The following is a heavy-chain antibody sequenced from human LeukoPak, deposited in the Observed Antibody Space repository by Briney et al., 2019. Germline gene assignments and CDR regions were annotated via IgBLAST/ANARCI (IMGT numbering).Heavy chain of an antibody. Sequence: QTGGSLRLSCAASGFTFSSYAMAWVRQAPGRGLEWVSAIWGGGDRTYYADSVTGRFTISRDNSKNALYSQMNSLRVEDTALYYCARYIQLVPFDYWGQGTPVTVSS. CDR2: IWGGGDRT. D-gene: IGHD4/OR15-4a*01. CDR1: GFTFSSYA. J-gene: IGHJ4*02. CDR3: ARYIQLVPFDY. V-gene: IGHV3-23*01.